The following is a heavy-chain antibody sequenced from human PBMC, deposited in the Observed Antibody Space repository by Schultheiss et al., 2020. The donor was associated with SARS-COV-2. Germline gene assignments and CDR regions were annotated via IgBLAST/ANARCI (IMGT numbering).Heavy chain of an antibody. CDR3: AKDMVGLRYFDWLLGGMDV. D-gene: IGHD3-9*01. Sequence: GGSLRLSCAASGFSFSRSGMSWVRQAPGKGLDWVSTISGSGGSTYYADSVKGRFTISRDNSKNTLYLQMNSLRAEDTAVYYCAKDMVGLRYFDWLLGGMDVWGQGTTVTVSS. V-gene: IGHV3-23*01. J-gene: IGHJ6*02. CDR2: ISGSGGST. CDR1: GFSFSRSG.